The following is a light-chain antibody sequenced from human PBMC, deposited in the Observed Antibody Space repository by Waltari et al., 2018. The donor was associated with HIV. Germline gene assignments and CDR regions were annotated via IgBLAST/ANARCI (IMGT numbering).Light chain of an antibody. J-gene: IGKJ4*01. V-gene: IGKV3-20*01. Sequence: EIVLTQSPGTLSVSPGERGTLSCRASQTINSSYLAWYQQKPGQAPRLLIYGAASRAPGIPDRFSGSGSGTDFTLTISRLEPEDFAVYYCQQYGRSPLTFGGGTKVEI. CDR2: GAA. CDR3: QQYGRSPLT. CDR1: QTINSSY.